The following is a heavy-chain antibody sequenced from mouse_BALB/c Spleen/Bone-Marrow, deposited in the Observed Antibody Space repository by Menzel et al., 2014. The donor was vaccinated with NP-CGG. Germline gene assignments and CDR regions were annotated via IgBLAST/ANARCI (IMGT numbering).Heavy chain of an antibody. D-gene: IGHD1-2*01. Sequence: DVQLVESGGGLVQPGGSLRLSCATSGFTFTDYYMNWVRQPSGKALEWLGFIRNKANGYTTEYSASVKGRFTISRDNSQSILYLQMNTLRAEDSAAYYCARDIGRLLFDFWGQGTTPTVSS. V-gene: IGHV7-3*02. CDR2: IRNKANGYTT. J-gene: IGHJ2*01. CDR3: ARDIGRLLFDF. CDR1: GFTFTDYY.